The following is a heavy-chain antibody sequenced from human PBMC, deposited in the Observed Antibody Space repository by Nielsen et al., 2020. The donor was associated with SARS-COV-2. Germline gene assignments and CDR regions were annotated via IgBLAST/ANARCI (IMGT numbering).Heavy chain of an antibody. V-gene: IGHV4-39*07. Sequence: GSLRLSCTVSGDSISSSDYYWGWIRQPPGKGLEWIGSIYESGSTYYNPSLKSRVTISVDTSENQFSLKLNSVTAADTAVYFCARDRTSNGDYGGGDYWGQGLLVTVSS. CDR3: ARDRTSNGDYGGGDY. CDR2: IYESGST. J-gene: IGHJ4*02. D-gene: IGHD4-17*01. CDR1: GDSISSSDYY.